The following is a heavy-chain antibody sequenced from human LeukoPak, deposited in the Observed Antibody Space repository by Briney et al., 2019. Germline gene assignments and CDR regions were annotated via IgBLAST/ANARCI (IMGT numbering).Heavy chain of an antibody. J-gene: IGHJ6*03. CDR1: GASISDYY. CDR3: ARVGSHYTYYYYYYMDV. CDR2: IYAAET. D-gene: IGHD2-2*02. Sequence: PSETLSLTCNVSGASISDYYWSWIRQSAGKGLEWIGRIYAAETDFNPSLKSRLTMSIDTSKNQFSLKLSSVTAADTAVYYCARVGSHYTYYYYYYMDVWGKGTTVTVSS. V-gene: IGHV4-4*07.